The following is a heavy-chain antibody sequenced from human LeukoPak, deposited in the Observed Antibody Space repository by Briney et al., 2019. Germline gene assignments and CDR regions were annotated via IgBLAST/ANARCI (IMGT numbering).Heavy chain of an antibody. CDR2: ISAYKGNT. V-gene: IGHV1-18*04. J-gene: IGHJ4*02. D-gene: IGHD1-26*01. Sequence: ASVKVSCKASGYTFTSYYMHWVRQALGQGLEWMGWISAYKGNTNYVQKFQGRVTMTTDTSTSTAYMELRSLRSDDTAVYYCARGWDYSGTYFCDFWGQGTLVTVSS. CDR1: GYTFTSYY. CDR3: ARGWDYSGTYFCDF.